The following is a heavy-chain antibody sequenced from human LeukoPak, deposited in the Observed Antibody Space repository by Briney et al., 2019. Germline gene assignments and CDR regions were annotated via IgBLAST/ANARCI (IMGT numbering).Heavy chain of an antibody. J-gene: IGHJ6*02. V-gene: IGHV3-21*01. D-gene: IGHD3-10*01. CDR3: ARGGVLWFGELSGMDV. CDR2: ITRGSDYI. CDR1: GFTFSTYS. Sequence: PGGSLRLSCAATGFTFSTYSMNWVRQAPGKGLEWVSSITRGSDYIYYADSVKGRFTISRDNAKNALYLQMNTLRAEDTAVYYCARGGVLWFGELSGMDVWGQGTTVTVSS.